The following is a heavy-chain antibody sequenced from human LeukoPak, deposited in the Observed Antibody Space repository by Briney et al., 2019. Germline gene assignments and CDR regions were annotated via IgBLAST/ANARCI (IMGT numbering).Heavy chain of an antibody. CDR2: IYTSGST. CDR3: ARAADYYDKVKWFDP. Sequence: DPSETLSLTCTVSGGSISSGSYYWSWIRQPAGKGLEWIVRIYTSGSTNYNPSLKSRVTISVDTSKNQFSLKLSSVTAADTAVYYCARAADYYDKVKWFDPWGQGTLVTVSS. CDR1: GGSISSGSYY. J-gene: IGHJ5*02. D-gene: IGHD3-22*01. V-gene: IGHV4-61*02.